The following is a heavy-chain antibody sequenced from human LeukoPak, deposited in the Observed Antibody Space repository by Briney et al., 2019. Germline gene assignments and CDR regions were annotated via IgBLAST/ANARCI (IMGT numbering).Heavy chain of an antibody. Sequence: PSETLSLTCTVSGGSISSYYWSWIRQPPGKGGEWIGYIYYSGSTKYNPSLKSRVTISVDHSKNQFSLKLTSVTAADTAVYSCAKEGNDYGANSIDSWGQGTLVTVSS. CDR2: IYYSGST. CDR1: GGSISSYY. CDR3: AKEGNDYGANSIDS. D-gene: IGHD4-23*01. J-gene: IGHJ4*02. V-gene: IGHV4-59*01.